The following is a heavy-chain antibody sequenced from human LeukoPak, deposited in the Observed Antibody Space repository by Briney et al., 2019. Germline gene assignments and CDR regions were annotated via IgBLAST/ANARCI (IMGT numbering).Heavy chain of an antibody. CDR1: GGSISSYY. CDR3: ARHVPIRYGSGSYYNSPTFDY. J-gene: IGHJ4*02. CDR2: IYYSGST. D-gene: IGHD3-10*01. V-gene: IGHV4-39*01. Sequence: SETLSLTCTVSGGSISSYYWSWIRQPPGKGLEWIGSIYYSGSTYYNPSLKSRVTISVDTSKNQFSLKLSSVTAADTAVYYCARHVPIRYGSGSYYNSPTFDYWGQGTLVTVSS.